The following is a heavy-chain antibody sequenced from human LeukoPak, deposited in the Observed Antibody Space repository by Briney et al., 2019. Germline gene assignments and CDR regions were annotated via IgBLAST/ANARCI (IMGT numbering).Heavy chain of an antibody. CDR2: VNTDGTTT. Sequence: GGSLRLSCAASGFTFSRYWMHWVRQAPGKGLMWVSRVNTDGTTTTYADSVKGRFTISRDNAKNTLYLQMNSLRVGDTAVYYCARDLSDYGDSWGQGSLVTVSS. CDR1: GFTFSRYW. CDR3: ARDLSDYGDS. J-gene: IGHJ4*02. V-gene: IGHV3-74*01.